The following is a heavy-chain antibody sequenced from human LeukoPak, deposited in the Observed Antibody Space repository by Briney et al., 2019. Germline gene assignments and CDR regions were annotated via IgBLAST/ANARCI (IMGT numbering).Heavy chain of an antibody. J-gene: IGHJ3*02. V-gene: IGHV1-3*01. D-gene: IGHD5-18*01. CDR2: INAGNGNT. CDR1: GYTFTSYA. Sequence: GASVKVSCKASGYTFTSYAMHWVRQAPGQRLEWMGWINAGNGNTKYSQKFQGRVTITRDTSASTAYMELSSLRSEDTAVYYCAREGDTAMVWHAFDIWGQGTMVTVSS. CDR3: AREGDTAMVWHAFDI.